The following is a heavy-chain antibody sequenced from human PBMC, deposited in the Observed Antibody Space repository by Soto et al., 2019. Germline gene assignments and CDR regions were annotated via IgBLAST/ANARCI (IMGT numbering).Heavy chain of an antibody. D-gene: IGHD6-13*01. CDR3: ARDGTSPYSSSWFDYYYYGMEV. V-gene: IGHV4-38-2*02. J-gene: IGHJ6*02. Sequence: SETLSLTCAVSGYSISSGYYWGWIRQPPGKGLEWIGSIYHSGSTYYNPSLKSRVTISVDTSKNQFSLKLSSVTAADTAVYYCARDGTSPYSSSWFDYYYYGMEVWGQGTTVTVSS. CDR1: GYSISSGYY. CDR2: IYHSGST.